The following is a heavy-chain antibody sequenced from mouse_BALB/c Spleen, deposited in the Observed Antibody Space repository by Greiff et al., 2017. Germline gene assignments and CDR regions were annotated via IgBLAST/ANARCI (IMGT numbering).Heavy chain of an antibody. J-gene: IGHJ4*01. CDR2: INPSSGYT. CDR3: ARDYYGSSSYAMDY. D-gene: IGHD1-1*01. CDR1: GYTFTSST. V-gene: IGHV1-4*01. Sequence: VHLVESGAELARPGASVKMSCKASGYTFTSSTMHWVKQRPGQGLEWIGYINPSSGYTNYKQKFKDKATLTADKSSSTASMQLSSLTSEDSAVYYCARDYYGSSSYAMDYWVQGTSVTVSS.